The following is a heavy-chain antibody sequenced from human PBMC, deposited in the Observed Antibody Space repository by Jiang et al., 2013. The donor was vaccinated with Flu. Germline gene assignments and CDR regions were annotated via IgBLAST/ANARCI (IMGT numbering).Heavy chain of an antibody. Sequence: VQLLESGGGLVQPGGSLRLSCAASGFTLSNYALSWVRQAPGKGLEWVSAISGDGDTTYYTDSVKGRFTISRDNSKNTLYLQMNSLRAEDTAVYYCVIRWLLGSSRSGVDWFDPWGQGTPGHRLL. CDR2: ISGDGDTT. D-gene: IGHD3-22*01. CDR1: GFTLSNYA. J-gene: IGHJ5*02. CDR3: VIRWLLGSSRSGVDWFDP. V-gene: IGHV3-23*01.